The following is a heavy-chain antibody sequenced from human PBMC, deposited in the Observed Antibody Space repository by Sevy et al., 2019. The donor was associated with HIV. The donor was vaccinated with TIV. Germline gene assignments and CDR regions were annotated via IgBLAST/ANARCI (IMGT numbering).Heavy chain of an antibody. CDR3: PRGAVVIGTAATPVLDF. D-gene: IGHD2-2*01. CDR2: IYNNIGST. CDR1: DDSINSYY. Sequence: SETLSLTCSVSDDSINSYYWSWIRQPPGKGLEWIGYIYNNIGSTSYNPSLTSRVTISVDTSKNHFSMKLTSVTAADTAIYYCPRGAVVIGTAATPVLDFWGLGSLVTVSS. J-gene: IGHJ4*02. V-gene: IGHV4-59*08.